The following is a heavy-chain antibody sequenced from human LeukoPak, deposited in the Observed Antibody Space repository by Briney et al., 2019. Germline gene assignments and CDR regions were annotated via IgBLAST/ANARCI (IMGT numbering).Heavy chain of an antibody. CDR2: INPTNGDT. CDR3: AFGTLRGLKY. Sequence: ASVKVSCKTSGDMFISNYIFWVRQAPGQGLEWVGWINPTNGDTDSAEKVKGRVTLTRDTAPTTAYLELSHLRSDDKAVYYCAFGTLRGLKYWGQGSLVTVSS. J-gene: IGHJ4*02. D-gene: IGHD1-14*01. CDR1: GDMFISNY. V-gene: IGHV1-2*02.